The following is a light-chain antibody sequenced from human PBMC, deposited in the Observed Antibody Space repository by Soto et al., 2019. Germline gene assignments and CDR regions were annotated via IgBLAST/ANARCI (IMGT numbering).Light chain of an antibody. J-gene: IGLJ2*01. CDR2: EGS. CDR1: SSDVGSYNL. CDR3: CSYAGSSTWV. V-gene: IGLV2-23*01. Sequence: QSALTQPASVSGSPGQSITISCTGTSSDVGSYNLVSWYQQHPGKAPKLMIYEGSKRLSGVSNRFSGSKSGNTASLTISGLQDEDEAEYYCCSYAGSSTWVFGGGTKLTVL.